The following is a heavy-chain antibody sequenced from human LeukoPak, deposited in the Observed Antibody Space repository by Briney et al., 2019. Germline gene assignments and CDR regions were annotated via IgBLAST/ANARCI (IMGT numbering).Heavy chain of an antibody. J-gene: IGHJ6*02. V-gene: IGHV3-21*01. D-gene: IGHD3-10*01. Sequence: GGSLSLSCAASGFTFSSYSMNWVRQAPGKGLEWVSSITSSSSYIYYADSVKGRFTISRDNAKNSLYLQMNSLRAEDTAVYYCARFMVGPRGGMDVWGQGTTVTVSS. CDR2: ITSSSSYI. CDR3: ARFMVGPRGGMDV. CDR1: GFTFSSYS.